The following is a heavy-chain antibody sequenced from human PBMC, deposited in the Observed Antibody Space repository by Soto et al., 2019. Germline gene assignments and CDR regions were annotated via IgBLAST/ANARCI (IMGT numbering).Heavy chain of an antibody. J-gene: IGHJ3*02. V-gene: IGHV4-39*02. D-gene: IGHD2-2*01. CDR1: SGSISSTTYY. CDR2: IYYTGLT. CDR3: ARLRPWPGYCSSTVCYGALDM. Sequence: QLQLQESGPGLVKPSETMSLTCTVSSGSISSTTYYWAWIRQPPGKGLEWIGSIYYTGLTYYDPPPYLKSRVTISVDTSKNCFSLTLSSVTAADTAVYYCARLRPWPGYCSSTVCYGALDMWGQGTMVTVSS.